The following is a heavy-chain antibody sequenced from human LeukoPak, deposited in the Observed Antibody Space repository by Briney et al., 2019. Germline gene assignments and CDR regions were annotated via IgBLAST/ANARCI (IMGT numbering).Heavy chain of an antibody. CDR3: ARLTVTTRSFDY. CDR1: GYTFTSYA. V-gene: IGHV1-3*01. CDR2: INAGNGNT. J-gene: IGHJ4*02. Sequence: ASPKVSSTASGYTFTSYAMHWVRQGLEQRLEWMGWINAGNGNTKYSQKFQGRVTITRDTSASTAYMELSSLRSEDTAVYYCARLTVTTRSFDYWGQGTLVTVSS. D-gene: IGHD4-17*01.